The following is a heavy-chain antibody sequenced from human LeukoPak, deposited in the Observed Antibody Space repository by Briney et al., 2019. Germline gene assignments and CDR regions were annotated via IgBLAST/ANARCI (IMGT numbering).Heavy chain of an antibody. D-gene: IGHD2-2*01. CDR2: INDSGST. CDR3: ARRGGSTSCFKR. CDR1: GGSFSGYY. Sequence: SETLSLTCAVYGGSFSGYYWTWIRQSPGKGLEWIGEINDSGSTNYNRSLQSRVTISVDTSKKQFSLKLTSVTAADTAVYYCARRGGSTSCFKRWGQGTLVTVSS. V-gene: IGHV4-34*01. J-gene: IGHJ4*02.